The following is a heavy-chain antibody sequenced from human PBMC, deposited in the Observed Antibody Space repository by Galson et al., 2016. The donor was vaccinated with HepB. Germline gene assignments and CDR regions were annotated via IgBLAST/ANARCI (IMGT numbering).Heavy chain of an antibody. CDR2: INIDGNSI. Sequence: SLRLSCAASGFNFTNYDIHWVRQAPGTGLVWVSRINIDGNSITYADSVKSRFAISRDNAKNTVHLQMNSLRAEDTAVYYCTRDYYGSLDHWGQGTLVTVSS. D-gene: IGHD3-10*01. CDR1: GFNFTNYD. CDR3: TRDYYGSLDH. J-gene: IGHJ4*02. V-gene: IGHV3-74*01.